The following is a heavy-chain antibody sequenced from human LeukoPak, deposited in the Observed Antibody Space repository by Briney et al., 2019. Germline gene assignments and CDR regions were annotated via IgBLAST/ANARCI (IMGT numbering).Heavy chain of an antibody. J-gene: IGHJ4*02. CDR1: GYTFTCYY. CDR3: AREAGDSSGYFDY. D-gene: IGHD6-25*01. Sequence: ASVKVSCKASGYTFTCYYMHWVRQAPGQGLEWMGWINPNSGGTNYAQKLQGRVTMTTDTSTSTAYMELRSLRSDDTAVYYCAREAGDSSGYFDYWGQGTLVTVSS. CDR2: INPNSGGT. V-gene: IGHV1-2*02.